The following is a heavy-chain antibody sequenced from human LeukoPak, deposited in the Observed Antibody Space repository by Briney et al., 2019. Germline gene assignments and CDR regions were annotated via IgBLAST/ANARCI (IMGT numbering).Heavy chain of an antibody. CDR1: GFTFSSYA. D-gene: IGHD2-2*01. CDR3: AKVKTPQSKVGRGFDY. CDR2: ISGSGGST. J-gene: IGHJ4*02. Sequence: GGSLRLSCAASGFTFSSYAMSWVCQAPGKGLEWVSAISGSGGSTYYADSVKGRFTISRDNSKNTLYLQMNSLRAEDTAVYYCAKVKTPQSKVGRGFDYWGQGTLVTVSS. V-gene: IGHV3-23*01.